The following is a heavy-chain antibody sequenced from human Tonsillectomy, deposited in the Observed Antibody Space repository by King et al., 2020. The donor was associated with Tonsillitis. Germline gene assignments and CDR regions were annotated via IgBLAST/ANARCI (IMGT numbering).Heavy chain of an antibody. CDR1: GFNFSSYD. V-gene: IGHV3-13*01. J-gene: IGHJ4*02. D-gene: IGHD3-10*01. CDR2: IGTASDT. Sequence: VQLVESGGGLVQPGGSLRLSCAASGFNFSSYDMHWVRQPTGKSLEWVSTIGTASDTYYPGSVKGRFTISRENAKNSLYLQMNSLGAGDTAVYYCARGRSLGSGSYDYWGPGPLVTVSS. CDR3: ARGRSLGSGSYDY.